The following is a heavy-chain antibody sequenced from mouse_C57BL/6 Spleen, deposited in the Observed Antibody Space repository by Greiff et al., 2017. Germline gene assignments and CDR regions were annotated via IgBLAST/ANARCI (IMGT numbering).Heavy chain of an antibody. CDR3: ARTIYDGYFEGGDY. CDR1: GYTFTSYW. Sequence: QVQLQQSGAELVKPGASVKLSCKASGYTFTSYWMHWVKQRPGQGLEWIGMIHPNSGSTNYNEKFKSKATLTVDKSSSTAYMQLSSLTSEDSAVYYCARTIYDGYFEGGDYWGQGTTLTVSS. V-gene: IGHV1-64*01. CDR2: IHPNSGST. D-gene: IGHD2-3*01. J-gene: IGHJ2*01.